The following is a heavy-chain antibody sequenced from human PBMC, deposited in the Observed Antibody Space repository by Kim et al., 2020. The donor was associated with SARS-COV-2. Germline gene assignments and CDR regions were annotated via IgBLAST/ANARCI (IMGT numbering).Heavy chain of an antibody. D-gene: IGHD2-2*01. CDR2: IYYSGST. Sequence: SETLSLTCTVSGGSISSGGYYWSWIRQHPGKGLEWIGYIYYSGSTYYNPSLKSRVTISVDTSKNQFSLKLSSVTAADTAVYYCAREEGYCSSTSCYSYYGMDVWGQGTTVTVSS. CDR3: AREEGYCSSTSCYSYYGMDV. V-gene: IGHV4-31*03. CDR1: GGSISSGGYY. J-gene: IGHJ6*02.